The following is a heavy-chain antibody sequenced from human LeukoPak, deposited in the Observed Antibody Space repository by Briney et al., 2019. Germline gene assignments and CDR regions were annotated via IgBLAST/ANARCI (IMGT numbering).Heavy chain of an antibody. D-gene: IGHD6-19*01. Sequence: SETLSLTCTVSGGSISNFYWSWIRQSPGKGLEWIGYIHYRGSTNYNPSLKSRVTISVATSKSQLSPKQSSVTAADPHIYCRWRAGDITVAGTWGDNWFDPWGQGTLVTVSS. J-gene: IGHJ5*02. V-gene: IGHV4-59*01. CDR2: IHYRGST. CDR1: GGSISNFY. CDR3: WRAGDITVAGTWGDNWFDP.